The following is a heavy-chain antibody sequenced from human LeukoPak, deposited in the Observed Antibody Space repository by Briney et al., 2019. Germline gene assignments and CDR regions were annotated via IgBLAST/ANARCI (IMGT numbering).Heavy chain of an antibody. Sequence: ASVKVSCKASGYTFTSYYMHWVRQAPGQGLEWMGIINPSGSSTSYAQKFQGRVTMTRDTSTSTVYMELSSLRSEDTAVYYCAATRKYYDFWSGQGRYNWFDPWGQGTLVTVSS. V-gene: IGHV1-46*01. D-gene: IGHD3-3*01. CDR3: AATRKYYDFWSGQGRYNWFDP. CDR2: INPSGSST. J-gene: IGHJ5*02. CDR1: GYTFTSYY.